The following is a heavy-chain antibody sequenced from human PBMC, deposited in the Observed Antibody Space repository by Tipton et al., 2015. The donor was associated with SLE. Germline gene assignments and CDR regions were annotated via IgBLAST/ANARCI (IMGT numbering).Heavy chain of an antibody. V-gene: IGHV3-30*04. Sequence: SLRLSCAASGFTFSSYAMHWVRQAPGKGLEWVAVISYDGSNKYYADSVKGRFTISRDNSKNTLYLQMNSLRAEDTAVYYCARGGIYHDYSGNFDFWGQGTLVTASS. CDR1: GFTFSSYA. CDR2: ISYDGSNK. CDR3: ARGGIYHDYSGNFDF. J-gene: IGHJ4*02. D-gene: IGHD3-22*01.